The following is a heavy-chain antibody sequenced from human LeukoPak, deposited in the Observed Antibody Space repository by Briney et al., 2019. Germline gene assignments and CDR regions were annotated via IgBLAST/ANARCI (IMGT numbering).Heavy chain of an antibody. D-gene: IGHD1-26*01. CDR1: GGSISSGGYY. V-gene: IGHV4-39*07. J-gene: IGHJ3*02. Sequence: PSETLSLTCTVSGGSISSGGYYWRWIRQPPGKGLEWIATIYHSGSTYHNPSLKSRVTISVDTSKNQFSLKLSSVTAADTSVYYCARTMPTQGGTYWNAAFDIWGQGTMVTVSS. CDR3: ARTMPTQGGTYWNAAFDI. CDR2: IYHSGST.